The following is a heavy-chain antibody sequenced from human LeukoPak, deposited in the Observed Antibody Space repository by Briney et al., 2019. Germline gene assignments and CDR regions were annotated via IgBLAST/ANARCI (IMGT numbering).Heavy chain of an antibody. CDR1: GFTFSSYW. CDR3: AKENWALVY. V-gene: IGHV3-7*03. J-gene: IGHJ4*02. D-gene: IGHD7-27*01. Sequence: PGGSLRLSCAASGFTFSSYWMSWVRQAPGKGLEWVANIKQDGSVIYYVDSVEGRFTISRDNAKNSLYLQMNSLRAEDTAVYYCAKENWALVYWGQGTLVTVSS. CDR2: IKQDGSVI.